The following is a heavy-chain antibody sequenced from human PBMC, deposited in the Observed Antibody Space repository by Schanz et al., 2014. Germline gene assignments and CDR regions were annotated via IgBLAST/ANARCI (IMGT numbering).Heavy chain of an antibody. D-gene: IGHD2-2*01. V-gene: IGHV3-48*01. CDR2: ISSASSTI. J-gene: IGHJ5*02. CDR3: ARAGYDADNWFDP. CDR1: GFTFSDAW. Sequence: EVQLVESGGGLVKPGGFLRLSCAASGFTFSDAWMNWVRQAPGKGLEWVSYISSASSTINYADSVKGRFTISRDNAKNSLFLQMNSLRAEDTAVYYCARAGYDADNWFDPWGQGTLVTVSS.